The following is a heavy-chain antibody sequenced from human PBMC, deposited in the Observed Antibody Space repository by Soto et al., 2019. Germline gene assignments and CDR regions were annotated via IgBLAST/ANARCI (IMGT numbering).Heavy chain of an antibody. CDR1: GFSLSTDGVG. V-gene: IGHV2-5*02. D-gene: IGHD3-22*01. Sequence: QITLKESGPTLVKPTQTLTLTCTFSGFSLSTDGVGVGWIRRPPGKALEWLALIYWDDDKRYSPSVKSRLTITKDTSKNQVVLTMSNMDPVDTATYYCAHSHYYDRSGHYYIGGSNFAYWGQGTLVTVSS. J-gene: IGHJ4*02. CDR3: AHSHYYDRSGHYYIGGSNFAY. CDR2: IYWDDDK.